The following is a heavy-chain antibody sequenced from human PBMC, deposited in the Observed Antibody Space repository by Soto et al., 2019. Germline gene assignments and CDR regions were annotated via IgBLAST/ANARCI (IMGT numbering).Heavy chain of an antibody. J-gene: IGHJ4*02. CDR2: IDHDGPT. CDR1: GFTFSNYW. V-gene: IGHV3-74*01. CDR3: VRDSHGDY. Sequence: EVQLVESGGGLVQPGGSLRLSCAGSGFTFSNYWMHWVRQAPGKGLEWVSRIDHDGPTEYADSVRGRFTISRDNAENTLYLQMNSLRPEDTAVYYCVRDSHGDYWGQGTLVNVSS.